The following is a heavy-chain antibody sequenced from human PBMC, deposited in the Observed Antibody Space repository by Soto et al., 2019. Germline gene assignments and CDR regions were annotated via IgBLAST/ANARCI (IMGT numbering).Heavy chain of an antibody. J-gene: IGHJ4*02. CDR2: ISGSGGST. D-gene: IGHD2-15*01. Sequence: GGSLRLSCAASGFTFSSYAMSWVRQAPGKGLEWVSAISGSGGSTYYAGSVKGRFTISRDNSKNTLYLQMNSLRAEDTAVYYCAKDLGDCSGGSCSPPGPDYWGQGTLVTVSS. CDR3: AKDLGDCSGGSCSPPGPDY. CDR1: GFTFSSYA. V-gene: IGHV3-23*01.